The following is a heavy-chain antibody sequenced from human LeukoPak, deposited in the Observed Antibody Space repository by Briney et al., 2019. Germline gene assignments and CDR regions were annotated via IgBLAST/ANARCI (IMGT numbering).Heavy chain of an antibody. CDR1: GGSISSSSYY. D-gene: IGHD2-2*01. Sequence: SETLSLTCTVSGGSISSSSYYWGWIRQPPGKGLEWIGSIYYSGSTNYNPSLKSRVTISVDTSKNQFSLKLSSVTAADTAVYYCARIVVVVPAAMGWGYYYYGMDVWGQGTTVTVSS. J-gene: IGHJ6*02. CDR2: IYYSGST. CDR3: ARIVVVVPAAMGWGYYYYGMDV. V-gene: IGHV4-39*07.